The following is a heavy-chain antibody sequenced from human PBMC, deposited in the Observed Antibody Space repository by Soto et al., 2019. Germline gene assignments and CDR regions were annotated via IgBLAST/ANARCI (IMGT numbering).Heavy chain of an antibody. CDR3: ARGPPTYYYGSGGEDYYYYYGMDV. V-gene: IGHV3-33*01. CDR2: IWYDGSNK. CDR1: GFTFSSYG. J-gene: IGHJ6*02. Sequence: GGSLRLSCAASGFTFSSYGMHWVRQAPGKGLEWVAVIWYDGSNKYYADSVKGRFTISRDNSKNTLYLQMNSLRAEDTAVYYCARGPPTYYYGSGGEDYYYYYGMDVWGQGTTVTVSS. D-gene: IGHD3-10*01.